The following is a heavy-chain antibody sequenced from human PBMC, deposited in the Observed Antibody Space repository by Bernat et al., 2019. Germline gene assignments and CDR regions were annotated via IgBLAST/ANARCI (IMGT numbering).Heavy chain of an antibody. V-gene: IGHV3-23*01. J-gene: IGHJ2*01. CDR3: AKGSAWSHWYFDL. CDR2: ISSGGTT. D-gene: IGHD2-15*01. Sequence: EMQLLESGGGLVQPGGSLRLSCAASGFNFKNFGMSWVRQAPGKGLEWVSPISSGGTTYYADSVKGRFTISRDNNNNTLYLQLNSLRVEDTAVYYCAKGSAWSHWYFDLWGRGTLVTVSS. CDR1: GFNFKNFG.